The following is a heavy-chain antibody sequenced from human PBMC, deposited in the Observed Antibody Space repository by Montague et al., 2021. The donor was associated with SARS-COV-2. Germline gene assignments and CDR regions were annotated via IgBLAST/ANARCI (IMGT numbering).Heavy chain of an antibody. CDR3: AREGVHAFDI. J-gene: IGHJ3*02. CDR1: GDSVSNVRAA. CDR2: TSYRSKWIY. Sequence: CAISGDSVSNVRAAWNWIRPTPSRGLEWLGRTSYRSKWIYAYAVSLEGRMSITPDTSTNQFSLHLSFVTPDDTAVYYCAREGVHAFDIWGQGTPVIVSS. V-gene: IGHV6-1*01.